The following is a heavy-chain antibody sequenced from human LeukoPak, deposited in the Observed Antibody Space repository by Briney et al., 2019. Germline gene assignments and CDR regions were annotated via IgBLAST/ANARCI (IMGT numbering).Heavy chain of an antibody. V-gene: IGHV4-31*03. CDR1: SGSISSADYY. Sequence: SETLSLTCTVSSGSISSADYYWSWIRQHPGKGLEWIGYIYYSGSTYYNPSLKSRVTISVDTSKNQFSLKLSSVTAADTAVYYCARDGYSGSYFLPYFDYWGQGTLVTVSS. CDR3: ARDGYSGSYFLPYFDY. D-gene: IGHD1-26*01. CDR2: IYYSGST. J-gene: IGHJ4*02.